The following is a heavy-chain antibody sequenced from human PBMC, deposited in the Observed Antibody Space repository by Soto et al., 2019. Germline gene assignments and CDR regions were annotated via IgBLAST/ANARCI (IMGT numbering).Heavy chain of an antibody. CDR3: ARHMNNYDNSGYYFFDF. V-gene: IGHV4-39*01. D-gene: IGHD3-22*01. CDR1: GGSISSSLFY. CDR2: IYSTGST. Sequence: SETLSLTCTVSGGSISSSLFYWGWIRQPPGKGLEWIGNIYSTGSTDYNPSLKSRVTVSVDTSKNQFSLQLSSVTAADMAVYYCARHMNNYDNSGYYFFDFWGPGILVTVSS. J-gene: IGHJ4*02.